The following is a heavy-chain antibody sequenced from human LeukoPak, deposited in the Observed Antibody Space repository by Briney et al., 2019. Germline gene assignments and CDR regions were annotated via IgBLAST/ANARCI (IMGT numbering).Heavy chain of an antibody. D-gene: IGHD5-12*01. CDR2: ISDSGSLT. Sequence: GSLRLSCAASGFTFSSYAMSWVRQAPGKGLEWVSVISDSGSLTYYADSVKGRFTISRDNSKNTLYLQMNSLRAEDTAVYYCARGFDSGYDFGYWGQGTLVTVSS. CDR1: GFTFSSYA. CDR3: ARGFDSGYDFGY. J-gene: IGHJ4*02. V-gene: IGHV3-23*01.